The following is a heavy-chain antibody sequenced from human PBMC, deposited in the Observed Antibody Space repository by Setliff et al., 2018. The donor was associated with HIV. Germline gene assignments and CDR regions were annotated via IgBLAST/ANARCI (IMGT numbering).Heavy chain of an antibody. CDR1: GYSFSDYY. Sequence: PSETLSLTCTVSGYSFSDYYRSWIRQPPGKGLEWIGYIYTSGSTNYNPSLKSRVTISVDTSKNQFALKLSSVTAADTAVYYCARHSGVASPSWFDPWGQGTLVTVSS. D-gene: IGHD3-10*01. CDR3: ARHSGVASPSWFDP. J-gene: IGHJ5*02. CDR2: IYTSGST. V-gene: IGHV4-4*09.